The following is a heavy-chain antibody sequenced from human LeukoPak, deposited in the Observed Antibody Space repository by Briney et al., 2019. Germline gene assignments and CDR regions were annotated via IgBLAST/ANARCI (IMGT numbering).Heavy chain of an antibody. J-gene: IGHJ5*02. CDR3: ARGTPALGYCSSTSCDNWFDP. Sequence: PSETLSLTCAVYGGSFSGYYWSWIRQPPGKGLEWIGEINHSGSTNYNPSLKSRVTISVDTSKNQFSLKLSSVTAADTAVYYCARGTPALGYCSSTSCDNWFDPWGQGTLVTVSS. V-gene: IGHV4-34*01. CDR2: INHSGST. D-gene: IGHD2-2*01. CDR1: GGSFSGYY.